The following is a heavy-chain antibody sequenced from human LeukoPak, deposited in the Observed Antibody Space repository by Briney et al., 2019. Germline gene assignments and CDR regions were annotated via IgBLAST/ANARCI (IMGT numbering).Heavy chain of an antibody. V-gene: IGHV3-30*07. CDR2: ISYDGSSE. J-gene: IGHJ4*02. D-gene: IGHD1-26*01. CDR1: GFPFSGHA. CDR3: AKFNPWEPPDY. Sequence: GRSLRLSCTASGFPFSGHAMHWIRQAPGKGPEWLALISYDGSSEFYADSVKGRFTISRDNSKNTLYLQMNSLRAEDTAVYYCAKFNPWEPPDYWGQGTLVTVSS.